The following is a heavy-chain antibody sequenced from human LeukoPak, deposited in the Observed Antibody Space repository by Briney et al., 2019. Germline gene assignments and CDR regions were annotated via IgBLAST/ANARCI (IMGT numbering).Heavy chain of an antibody. CDR2: INHSGST. CDR1: GGSFSGYY. V-gene: IGHV4-34*01. Sequence: SETLSLTCAVYGGSFSGYYWNWIRQPPGKGLEWIGEINHSGSTNYNPSLKSRVTIAVDTSKNQFSLKLSSVTAADTAVYYCARDIRAVGATLYFDYWGQGTLVTVSS. CDR3: ARDIRAVGATLYFDY. D-gene: IGHD1-26*01. J-gene: IGHJ4*02.